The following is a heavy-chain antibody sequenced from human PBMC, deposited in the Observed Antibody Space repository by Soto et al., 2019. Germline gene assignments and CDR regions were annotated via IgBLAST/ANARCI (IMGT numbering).Heavy chain of an antibody. CDR2: IRDNADTT. Sequence: EVQLLESGGGLVQPGGSLRLSCAASGFTFSNSAVGWVRQAPGKGLEWVSTIRDNADTTYYADSVKGRFTISRDKSKNTLYLNMDSLRVEDTAVYYCVKEPIGSVWGFDHWGQGTLVTVSS. D-gene: IGHD6-19*01. J-gene: IGHJ5*02. CDR3: VKEPIGSVWGFDH. V-gene: IGHV3-23*01. CDR1: GFTFSNSA.